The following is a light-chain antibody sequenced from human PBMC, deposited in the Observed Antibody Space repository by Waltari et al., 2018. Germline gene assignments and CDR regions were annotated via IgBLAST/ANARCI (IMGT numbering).Light chain of an antibody. CDR2: EVS. J-gene: IGLJ1*01. CDR3: SSYTTSSAPGV. V-gene: IGLV2-14*01. Sequence: QSALTQPASVSGSPGQSLTISCSGTDSDVGAYYFVSWYQQHPGKAPHLIMYEVSNRPSGISNRFSASKSGNTASLTISGLQAEDEADYYCSSYTTSSAPGVFGTGTRVTVL. CDR1: DSDVGAYYF.